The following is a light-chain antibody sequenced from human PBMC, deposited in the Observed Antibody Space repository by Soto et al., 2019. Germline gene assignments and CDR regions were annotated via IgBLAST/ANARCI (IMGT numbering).Light chain of an antibody. Sequence: QSALTQPASVSGSPGQSITISCTGTSSDVGGYNYVSWYQQHPGKAPKLMIYEVSNRPLGVSNRFSGSKSGNTASLTISGLQAEDEADYYCTSYTSSSTLDVFGNGTKVTVL. CDR1: SSDVGGYNY. V-gene: IGLV2-14*01. CDR3: TSYTSSSTLDV. CDR2: EVS. J-gene: IGLJ1*01.